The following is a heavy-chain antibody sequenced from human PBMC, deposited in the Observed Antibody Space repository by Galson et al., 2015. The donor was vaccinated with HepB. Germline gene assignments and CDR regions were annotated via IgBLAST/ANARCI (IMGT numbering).Heavy chain of an antibody. CDR2: INHSGST. V-gene: IGHV4-34*01. J-gene: IGHJ5*02. D-gene: IGHD3-3*01. CDR1: GGSFSGYY. CDR3: ARKFTIFGVVISRWFDP. Sequence: ETLYLTCAVYGGSFSGYYWSWIRQPPGKGLEWIGEINHSGSTDYNPSLKSRVTISVDTSKNQFSLKLSSVTAADTAVYYCARKFTIFGVVISRWFDPWGQGTLVTVSS.